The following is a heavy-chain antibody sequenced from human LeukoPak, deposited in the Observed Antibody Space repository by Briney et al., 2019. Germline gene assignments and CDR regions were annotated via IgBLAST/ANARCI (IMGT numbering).Heavy chain of an antibody. Sequence: GGSLRLSCAASGFTFSSYAMHWVRQAPGKGLEWVAVISYDGSKKYYADSVKGRFTISRDNPKNTLYLQMNSLRAEDTAVYYCAKEDIVATIVYYYYGMDVWGQGTTVTVSS. CDR1: GFTFSSYA. D-gene: IGHD5-12*01. CDR3: AKEDIVATIVYYYYGMDV. V-gene: IGHV3-30*18. J-gene: IGHJ6*02. CDR2: ISYDGSKK.